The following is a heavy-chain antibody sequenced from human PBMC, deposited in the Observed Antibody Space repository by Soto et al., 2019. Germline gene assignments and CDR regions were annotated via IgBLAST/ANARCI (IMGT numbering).Heavy chain of an antibody. J-gene: IGHJ4*02. CDR1: RFTLSSYW. D-gene: IGHD2-2*01. V-gene: IGHV3-7*01. Sequence: EVQLVESGGGLVQPGGSLRLSCAASRFTLSSYWMSWVRQAPGKGLEWVASINEDGSEKFYVDSVKGRFTISRDNAKNSLYLQMNSLRAEDTAVYYCARDKGYLDYWGQGTLVTVSS. CDR3: ARDKGYLDY. CDR2: INEDGSEK.